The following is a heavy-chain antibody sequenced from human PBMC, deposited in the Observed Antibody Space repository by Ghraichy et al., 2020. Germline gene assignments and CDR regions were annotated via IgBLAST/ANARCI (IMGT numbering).Heavy chain of an antibody. D-gene: IGHD5-18*01. CDR2: ISSSGSTI. Sequence: LSLTCAASGFTFSDYYMSWIRQAPGKGLEWVSYISSSGSTIYYADSVKGRFTISRDNAKNSLYLQMNSLRAEDTAVYYCARDYYSGYSYGYDYYYGMDVWGQGPTVTVSS. CDR3: ARDYYSGYSYGYDYYYGMDV. J-gene: IGHJ6*02. CDR1: GFTFSDYY. V-gene: IGHV3-11*01.